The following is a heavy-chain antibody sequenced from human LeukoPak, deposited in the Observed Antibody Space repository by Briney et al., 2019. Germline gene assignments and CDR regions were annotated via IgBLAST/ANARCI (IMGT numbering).Heavy chain of an antibody. V-gene: IGHV3-33*01. Sequence: GGSLRLSCAASGFTFSTYGMHWIRQAPGKGLEWVALIWYDGSNKYYADSVKGRFTISRDNSKNTLYLQMNSLRAEDTAVYYCARDQGCSSTNCYSLFFHYWGQGTLVTVSS. CDR1: GFTFSTYG. D-gene: IGHD2-2*01. CDR3: ARDQGCSSTNCYSLFFHY. CDR2: IWYDGSNK. J-gene: IGHJ4*02.